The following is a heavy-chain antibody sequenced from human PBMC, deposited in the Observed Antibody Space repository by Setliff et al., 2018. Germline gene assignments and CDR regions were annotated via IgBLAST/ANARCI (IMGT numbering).Heavy chain of an antibody. V-gene: IGHV4-59*11. Sequence: SETLSLTCTVSPGSISRHYWSWFRQAPGKGLEWIGYRHDNGERDYNPSLGSRVTISVDTSKNQFSLMLTSVTAADTAIYYRAGRPQNTPMGPCDYWGQGTLVTVSS. J-gene: IGHJ4*02. D-gene: IGHD5-18*01. CDR2: RHDNGER. CDR3: AGRPQNTPMGPCDY. CDR1: PGSISRHY.